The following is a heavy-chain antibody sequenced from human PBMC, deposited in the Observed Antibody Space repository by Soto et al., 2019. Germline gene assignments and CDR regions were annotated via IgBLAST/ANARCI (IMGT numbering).Heavy chain of an antibody. V-gene: IGHV3-23*01. J-gene: IGHJ4*02. CDR3: AKDFDFWCGYYTPATPTDFDY. D-gene: IGHD3-3*01. CDR1: GFTFSSYA. CDR2: ISGSGGST. Sequence: GGSLRLSFAASGFTFSSYAMSWVRQAPGKGLEWVSAISGSGGSTYYTDSVKGRFTISRDNSKNTLYLQMNSLRAEDTAVYYCAKDFDFWCGYYTPATPTDFDYWGQGTLVTVSS.